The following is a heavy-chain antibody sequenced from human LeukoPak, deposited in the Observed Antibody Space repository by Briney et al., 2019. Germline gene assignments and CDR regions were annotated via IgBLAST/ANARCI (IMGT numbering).Heavy chain of an antibody. CDR2: ISGSGGST. CDR1: GFTFSTYW. V-gene: IGHV3-23*01. D-gene: IGHD3-10*01. CDR3: AKTVVRGAIDY. J-gene: IGHJ4*02. Sequence: GGSPRLSCGASGFTFSTYWMHWVRQAPGKGLEWVSAISGSGGSTYYADSVKGRFTISRDNSKNTLYLQMNSLRAEDTAVYYCAKTVVRGAIDYWGQGTLVTVSS.